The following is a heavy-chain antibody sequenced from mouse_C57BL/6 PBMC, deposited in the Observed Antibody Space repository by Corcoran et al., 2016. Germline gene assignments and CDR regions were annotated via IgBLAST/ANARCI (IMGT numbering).Heavy chain of an antibody. CDR1: GYTFTTYG. D-gene: IGHD2-5*01. Sequence: QIQLVQSGPELKKPGETVKISCKASGYTFTTYGMSWVKQAPGKGLKWMGWINTYSGVPTYADDFKGRFAFSLETSASTAYLQINNLKNEDTATYFCAMEAYYTNRGFAYWGQGTLVTVSA. J-gene: IGHJ3*01. CDR2: INTYSGVP. CDR3: AMEAYYTNRGFAY. V-gene: IGHV9-3*01.